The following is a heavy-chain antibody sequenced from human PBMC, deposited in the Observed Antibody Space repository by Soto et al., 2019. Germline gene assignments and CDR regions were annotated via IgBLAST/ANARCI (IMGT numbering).Heavy chain of an antibody. CDR3: ARQSRDYFDY. CDR1: GFSFRAYY. V-gene: IGHV3-11*01. J-gene: IGHJ4*02. D-gene: IGHD3-10*01. Sequence: QVRLVESGGGLVKPGGSLRLSCAASGFSFRAYYMSWIRQAPGKGLEWISYIGTSANVMYYADSVKGRFTISRDNAKNSLYLQMNSLTVEDTAVYYGARQSRDYFDYWGQGILVTVSS. CDR2: IGTSANVM.